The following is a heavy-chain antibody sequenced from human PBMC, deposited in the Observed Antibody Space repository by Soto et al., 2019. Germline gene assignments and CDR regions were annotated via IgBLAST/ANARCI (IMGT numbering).Heavy chain of an antibody. CDR1: GGSISSSSYY. CDR3: ARADLVSVRGVIHYYYGMDV. J-gene: IGHJ6*02. V-gene: IGHV4-39*01. CDR2: IYYSGST. Sequence: TSETLSLICTVSGGSISSSSYYWGWIRQPPGKGLEWIGSIYYSGSTYYNPSLKSRVTISVDTSKNQFSLKLSSVTAADTAVYYCARADLVSVRGVIHYYYGMDVWGQGTTVTVS. D-gene: IGHD3-10*01.